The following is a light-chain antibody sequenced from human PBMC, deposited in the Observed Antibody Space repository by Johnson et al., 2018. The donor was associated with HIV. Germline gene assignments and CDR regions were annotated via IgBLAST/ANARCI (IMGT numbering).Light chain of an antibody. CDR2: ENN. J-gene: IGLJ1*01. CDR1: SSNIGNNY. CDR3: GTWDSSLRAVYV. Sequence: QSVLTQPPSVSAAPGQKVTISCSGSSSNIGNNYVSWYQQLPGTAPKLLIYENNKRPSGIPDRFSGSQSGTSATLGITGLQTGDEAEYYCGTWDSSLRAVYVVGTVTKFTGL. V-gene: IGLV1-51*02.